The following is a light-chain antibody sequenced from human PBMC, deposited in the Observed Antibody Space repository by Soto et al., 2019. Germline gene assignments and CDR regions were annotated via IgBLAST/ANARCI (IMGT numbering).Light chain of an antibody. CDR2: DAS. CDR3: QEYNSYSPWT. CDR1: QSISRW. Sequence: DIQMTQSPSTLSASVGDRVTMSCRAIQSISRWLAWYQQKPGKAPKVLIYDASSLESGVPSRFSGSGSGTEFTLTISSLQPDDFATYYCQEYNSYSPWTFGQGTKGDNK. J-gene: IGKJ1*01. V-gene: IGKV1-5*01.